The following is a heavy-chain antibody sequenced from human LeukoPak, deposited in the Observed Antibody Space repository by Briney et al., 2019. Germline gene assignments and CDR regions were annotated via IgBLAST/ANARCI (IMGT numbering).Heavy chain of an antibody. D-gene: IGHD5-24*01. CDR2: IKQDGSEK. Sequence: GGSLRLSCAASGFTFSGYWMSWVRQAPGKGLEWVANIKQDGSEKYYVDSVKGRFTISRDNAKNSLYLQMNSLRAEDTAVYYCARERDGYNEVFDYWGQGTLVTVSS. CDR1: GFTFSGYW. CDR3: ARERDGYNEVFDY. J-gene: IGHJ4*02. V-gene: IGHV3-7*01.